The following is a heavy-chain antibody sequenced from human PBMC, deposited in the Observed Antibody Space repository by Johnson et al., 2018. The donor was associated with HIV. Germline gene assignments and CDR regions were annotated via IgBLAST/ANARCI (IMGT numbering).Heavy chain of an antibody. CDR2: ISYDGSNK. CDR1: GFTFSSYA. J-gene: IGHJ3*02. Sequence: VQLLESGGGVVRPGGSLRLSCAASGFTFSSYAMHWVRQAPGKGLEWVAVISYDGSNKYYADSVKGRFTISRDNSKNTLYLQMNSLRAEDTAVYYCAKDMVTTVVTGAFDIWGQGTMVTVSS. V-gene: IGHV3-30-3*01. CDR3: AKDMVTTVVTGAFDI. D-gene: IGHD4-23*01.